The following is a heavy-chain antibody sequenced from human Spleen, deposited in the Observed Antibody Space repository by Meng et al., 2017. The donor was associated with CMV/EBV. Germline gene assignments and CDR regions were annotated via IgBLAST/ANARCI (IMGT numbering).Heavy chain of an antibody. V-gene: IGHV3-30*04. D-gene: IGHD6-13*01. CDR3: ARMLSGAAAGFSYYYGVDA. CDR2: ISYDGSNK. CDR1: GFSFSSYA. J-gene: IGHJ6*02. Sequence: GGSLRLSCAASGFSFSSYAMHWVRQAPGKGLEWVAVISYDGSNKYYADSVKGRFTISRDSSKHTLYLQMNSLRAEDTAVFYCARMLSGAAAGFSYYYGVDAWGQGTTVTVSS.